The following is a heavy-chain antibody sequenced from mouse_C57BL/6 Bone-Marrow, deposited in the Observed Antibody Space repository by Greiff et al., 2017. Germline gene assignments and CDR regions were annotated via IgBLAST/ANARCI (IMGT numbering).Heavy chain of an antibody. CDR1: GFNIKDDY. Sequence: EVQLQEPGAELVRPGASVKLSCTASGFNIKDDYMHWVKQRPEQGLEWIGWIDPGNGDTEYASKFQGKATITADTSSNTAYLQLSSLTSEDAAVYYCTVNAVDYWGQGTSGTVSS. CDR2: IDPGNGDT. J-gene: IGHJ4*01. V-gene: IGHV14-4*01. CDR3: TVNAVDY.